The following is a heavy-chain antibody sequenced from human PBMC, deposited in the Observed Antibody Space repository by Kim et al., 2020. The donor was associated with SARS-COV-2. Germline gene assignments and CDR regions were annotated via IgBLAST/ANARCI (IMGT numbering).Heavy chain of an antibody. D-gene: IGHD3-16*01. CDR1: GFTFTSSA. V-gene: IGHV1-58*01. CDR2: IVVGSGNT. CDR3: AADLGPFGSRFDY. J-gene: IGHJ4*02. Sequence: SVKVSCKASGFTFTSSAVQWVRQARGQRLEWIGWIVVGSGNTNYAQKFQERVTITRDMSTSTAYMELSSLRSEDTAVYYCAADLGPFGSRFDYWGQGTLVTVSS.